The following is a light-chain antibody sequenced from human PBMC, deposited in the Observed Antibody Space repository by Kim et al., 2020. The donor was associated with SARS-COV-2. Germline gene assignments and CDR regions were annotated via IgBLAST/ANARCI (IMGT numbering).Light chain of an antibody. J-gene: IGLJ2*01. CDR1: SSDVGSYNL. CDR2: EVS. V-gene: IGLV2-23*02. CDR3: CSYARSSTLV. Sequence: QSALTQPASVSGSPGQSITISCTGTSSDVGSYNLVSWYQQHPSKAPKLMIYEVSKRPSGVSNRFSGSKSGNTASLTISGLQAEDEADYYCCSYARSSTLVFGGGTQLTVL.